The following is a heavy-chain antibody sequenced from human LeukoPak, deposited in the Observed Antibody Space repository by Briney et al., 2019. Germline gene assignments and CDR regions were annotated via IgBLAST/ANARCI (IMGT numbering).Heavy chain of an antibody. J-gene: IGHJ4*02. CDR3: ATSSYYSSSWYYFDY. Sequence: PGGSLRLSCAASGFTFSSYAMHWVRQAPGKGLEWVAVISYDGSNKYYADSVKGRSTISRDNSKNTLYLQMNGLRAEDTAVYYCATSSYYSSSWYYFDYWGQGTLVTVSS. V-gene: IGHV3-30*01. CDR2: ISYDGSNK. CDR1: GFTFSSYA. D-gene: IGHD6-13*01.